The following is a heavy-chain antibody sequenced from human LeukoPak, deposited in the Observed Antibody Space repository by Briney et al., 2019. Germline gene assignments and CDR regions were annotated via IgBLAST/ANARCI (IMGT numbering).Heavy chain of an antibody. CDR3: ARTAPRYCSGGRCYRPTEEYNGPDGFDI. V-gene: IGHV1-46*01. CDR2: INPNDGST. CDR1: GYSFTKYY. Sequence: ASVKVSCTASGYSFTKYYIHWVRQAPGQGLEWMGIINPNDGSTNYAQNFQGRVTMTRDTSTSTVYMQLSSLRSDDTAVYYCARTAPRYCSGGRCYRPTEEYNGPDGFDIWGQGTMVTVSS. J-gene: IGHJ3*02. D-gene: IGHD2-15*01.